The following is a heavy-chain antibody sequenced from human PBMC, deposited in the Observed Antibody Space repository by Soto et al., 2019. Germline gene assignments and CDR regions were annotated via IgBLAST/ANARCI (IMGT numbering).Heavy chain of an antibody. CDR1: GFTFTAYT. J-gene: IGHJ4*02. V-gene: IGHV3-21*01. D-gene: IGHD1-26*01. CDR3: ARPFIVGSTTLGY. Sequence: EVQLVESGGGLVKPGGSLRLSCAASGFTFTAYTINWVRQAPGKGLEWVASITRDSNHIYFADSVKGRFTLSRDNAKNSVYLQMNSLRAEDTAIYICARPFIVGSTTLGYWGQGTLVTVSS. CDR2: ITRDSNHI.